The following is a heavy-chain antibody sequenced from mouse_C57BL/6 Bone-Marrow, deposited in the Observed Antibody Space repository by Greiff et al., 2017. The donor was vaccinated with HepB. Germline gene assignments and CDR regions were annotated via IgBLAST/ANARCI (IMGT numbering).Heavy chain of an antibody. D-gene: IGHD2-2*01. V-gene: IGHV5-6*01. Sequence: EVMLVESGGDLVKPGGSLKLSCAASGLTFSSYGMSWVRQTPDKRLEWVATISSGGSYTYYPDSVKGRFTISRDNAKNTLYLQMSSLKSEDTAMYYCARQLWLRRLFDYWGQGTTLTVSS. J-gene: IGHJ2*01. CDR2: ISSGGSYT. CDR3: ARQLWLRRLFDY. CDR1: GLTFSSYG.